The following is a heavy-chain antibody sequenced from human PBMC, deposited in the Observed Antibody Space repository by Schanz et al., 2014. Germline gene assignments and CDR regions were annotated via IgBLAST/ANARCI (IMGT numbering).Heavy chain of an antibody. V-gene: IGHV3-7*01. D-gene: IGHD6-13*01. CDR1: GFTFSGYW. CDR3: ARDSGSSSWYPSDY. CDR2: IKLDGSEK. J-gene: IGHJ4*02. Sequence: EVQLVESGGGLVQPGGSLRLSCAASGFTFSGYWMSWVRQAPGEGLVWVANIKLDGSEKYYVDSVKGRFTISRDNAKNSLYLQMNSLTAEDTAVYYCARDSGSSSWYPSDYWGQGTLVTVSS.